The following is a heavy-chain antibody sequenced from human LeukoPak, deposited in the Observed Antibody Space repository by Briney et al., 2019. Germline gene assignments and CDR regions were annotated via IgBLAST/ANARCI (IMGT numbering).Heavy chain of an antibody. J-gene: IGHJ4*02. Sequence: PSETLSLTCTVSGGSISSYYWSWIRQPPGKGLEWIGYIYYSGSTNYNPSLKSRVTISVDTSKNQFSLKLSSVTAADTAVYYCARGGASSRYFDFWGQGTLVTVSS. D-gene: IGHD6-13*01. CDR2: IYYSGST. V-gene: IGHV4-59*01. CDR3: ARGGASSRYFDF. CDR1: GGSISSYY.